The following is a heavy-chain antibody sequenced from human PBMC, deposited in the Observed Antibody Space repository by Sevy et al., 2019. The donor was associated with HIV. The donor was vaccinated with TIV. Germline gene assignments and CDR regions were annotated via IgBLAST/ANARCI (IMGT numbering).Heavy chain of an antibody. Sequence: ASVKVSCKVSGYTLTELSMHWVRQAPGKGLDWMGGFDPEDGETIYAQKFQGRVTMTEDTSTDTAYMELSSLRSEDTAVYYCATMRGGATTTDSRYYFDYWGQGTLVTVSS. D-gene: IGHD1-26*01. CDR1: GYTLTELS. V-gene: IGHV1-24*01. CDR3: ATMRGGATTTDSRYYFDY. CDR2: FDPEDGET. J-gene: IGHJ4*02.